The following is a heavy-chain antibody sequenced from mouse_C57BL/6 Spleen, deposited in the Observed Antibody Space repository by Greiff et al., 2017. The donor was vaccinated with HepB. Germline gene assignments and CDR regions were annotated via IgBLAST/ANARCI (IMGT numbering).Heavy chain of an antibody. D-gene: IGHD1-1*01. V-gene: IGHV1-64*01. Sequence: QVQLQQPGAELVKPGASVKLSCKASGYTFTSYWMHWVKQRPGQGLEWIGMIHPNSGSTNYNEKFKSKATLTVDKSSSTAYMPLSSLTSEDSAVYYCALITTVVATDFDYWGQGTTLTVSS. J-gene: IGHJ2*01. CDR2: IHPNSGST. CDR3: ALITTVVATDFDY. CDR1: GYTFTSYW.